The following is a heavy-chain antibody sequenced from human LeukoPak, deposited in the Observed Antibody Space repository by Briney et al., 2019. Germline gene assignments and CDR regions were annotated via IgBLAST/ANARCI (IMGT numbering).Heavy chain of an antibody. CDR1: GGSISSSSYY. D-gene: IGHD3-16*01. CDR3: ARRLPYTSLGGWFDP. Sequence: SETLSLTCTVSGGSISSSSYYWGWIRQPPGKGLEWIGSIYYSGSTYYNPSLKSRVTISVDTSKNQFSLKLSSVTAADTAVYYCARRLPYTSLGGWFDPWGQGTLVTVSS. J-gene: IGHJ5*02. CDR2: IYYSGST. V-gene: IGHV4-39*01.